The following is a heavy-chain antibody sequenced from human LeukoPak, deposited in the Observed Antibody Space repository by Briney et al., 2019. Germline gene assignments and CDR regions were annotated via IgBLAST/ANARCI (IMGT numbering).Heavy chain of an antibody. CDR2: MNPNSGNT. J-gene: IGHJ4*02. CDR1: GYTFTSSD. V-gene: IGHV1-8*03. CDR3: ARGPSGSYFLGALY. D-gene: IGHD3-10*01. Sequence: ASVKVSCKASGYTFTSSDISWVRQATGQGLEWMGWMNPNSGNTGYAQKFQGRVTITKNTPITTAYMELSSLRSEDTAVYYCARGPSGSYFLGALYWGQGTLVTVSS.